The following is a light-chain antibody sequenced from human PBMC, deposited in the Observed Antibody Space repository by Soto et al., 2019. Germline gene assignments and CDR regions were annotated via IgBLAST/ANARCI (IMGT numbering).Light chain of an antibody. CDR1: QSVSGY. J-gene: IGKJ5*01. Sequence: EIVLTQSPATLSLSPGETATLSCRASQSVSGYIGWYQQKPGQAPRLLIYADSNRATGIPARFSGSGSGTDFTLTINSLEPEDSAVYYCQQRSNWPSITFGQGTRLEIK. CDR3: QQRSNWPSIT. V-gene: IGKV3-11*01. CDR2: ADS.